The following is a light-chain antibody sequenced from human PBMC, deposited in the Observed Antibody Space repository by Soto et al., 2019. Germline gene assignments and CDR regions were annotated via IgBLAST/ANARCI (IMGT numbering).Light chain of an antibody. V-gene: IGKV3-15*01. Sequence: EIVMTQSPATLSVSPGERATLSCRASQSVSSNLAWYQQKPGQAPRLLIYGASTRATGIPARFSGSGSGTAFTLTISSLQSEDCAVYYCQQYNNWPPLTSGGGTKVEIK. CDR2: GAS. CDR1: QSVSSN. J-gene: IGKJ4*01. CDR3: QQYNNWPPLT.